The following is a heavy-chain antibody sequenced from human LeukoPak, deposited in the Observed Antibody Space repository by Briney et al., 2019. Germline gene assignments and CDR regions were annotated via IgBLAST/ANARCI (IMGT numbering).Heavy chain of an antibody. J-gene: IGHJ6*02. CDR1: GGTFSSYA. Sequence: SVKVSCKASGGTFSSYAISWVRQAPGQGLEWVGRIIPILGIANYAQKFQGRVTITADKSTSTAYMELSSLRSEDTAVYYCASLWFGELTGYGMDVWGQGTTVTVSS. CDR3: ASLWFGELTGYGMDV. V-gene: IGHV1-69*04. CDR2: IIPILGIA. D-gene: IGHD3-10*01.